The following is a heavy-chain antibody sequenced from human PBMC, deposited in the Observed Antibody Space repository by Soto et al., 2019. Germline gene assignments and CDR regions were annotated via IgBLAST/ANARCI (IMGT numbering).Heavy chain of an antibody. D-gene: IGHD6-19*01. V-gene: IGHV1-2*02. Sequence: ASVKVSCKASGYTFTGYYMHWVLQAPGQGFEWMGRISPKSGGTNYAQKFQGRVTMTWDTSLNTAYMGLSSLISEDTAVYYCARPPGYISDWYYFDLWGQGTLVTVSS. CDR1: GYTFTGYY. CDR2: ISPKSGGT. CDR3: ARPPGYISDWYYFDL. J-gene: IGHJ4*02.